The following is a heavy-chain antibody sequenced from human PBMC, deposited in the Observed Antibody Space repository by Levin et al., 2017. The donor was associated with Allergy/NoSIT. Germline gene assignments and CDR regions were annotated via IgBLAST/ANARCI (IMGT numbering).Heavy chain of an antibody. J-gene: IGHJ4*02. CDR1: GFSLSTSGVG. CDR2: IYWGDDQ. Sequence: SGPTLVKPTQTLTLTCTFSGFSLSTSGVGVAWIRQPPGKALEWLALIYWGDDQRYSPSLKSRLTITTDTSTNQVVLTMSNMDPVDTATYYCAHSGSSSWYDYYFDYWGQGTLVTVSS. D-gene: IGHD6-13*01. CDR3: AHSGSSSWYDYYFDY. V-gene: IGHV2-5*02.